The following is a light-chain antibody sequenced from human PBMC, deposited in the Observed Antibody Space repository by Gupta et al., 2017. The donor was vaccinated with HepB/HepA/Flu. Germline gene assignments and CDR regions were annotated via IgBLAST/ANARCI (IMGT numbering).Light chain of an antibody. CDR2: VSN. J-gene: IGLJ3*02. CDR1: STNIGRNN. Sequence: SVLTHPPLASGTPGQRVTMSCSGSSTNIGRNNVYWYQQHPGTTPKLLIYVSNQRPSGVPDRFSGSKSGTSASLAISGLRSEDEADYYCAAWDNSLNGWVFGGGTKVTVL. CDR3: AAWDNSLNGWV. V-gene: IGLV1-47*01.